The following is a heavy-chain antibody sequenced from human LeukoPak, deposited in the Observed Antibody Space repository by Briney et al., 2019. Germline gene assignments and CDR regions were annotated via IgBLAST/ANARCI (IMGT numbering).Heavy chain of an antibody. V-gene: IGHV1-18*01. Sequence: ASVKVSCKASGYTFTSYGISWVRQALGQGLEWMGWISAYNGNTNYAQKLQGRVTMTTDTSTSTAYMELRSLRSDDTAVYYCAKDPALAVAGTRIWFDPWGQGTLVTVSS. CDR1: GYTFTSYG. J-gene: IGHJ5*02. CDR3: AKDPALAVAGTRIWFDP. CDR2: ISAYNGNT. D-gene: IGHD6-19*01.